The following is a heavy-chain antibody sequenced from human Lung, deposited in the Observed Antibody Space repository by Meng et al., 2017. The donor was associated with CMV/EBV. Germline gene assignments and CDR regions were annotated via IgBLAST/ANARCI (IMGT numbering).Heavy chain of an antibody. D-gene: IGHD6-19*01. V-gene: IGHV3-7*01. CDR2: IKQDGSEK. Sequence: GGSXRLXXAASGFTFSSYWMSWVRQAPGKGLEWVANIKQDGSEKYYVDSVKGRFTISRDNAKNSLYLQMNSLRAEDTAVYYCARRQWRYYFDYWGQGTLVTVSS. CDR3: ARRQWRYYFDY. J-gene: IGHJ4*02. CDR1: GFTFSSYW.